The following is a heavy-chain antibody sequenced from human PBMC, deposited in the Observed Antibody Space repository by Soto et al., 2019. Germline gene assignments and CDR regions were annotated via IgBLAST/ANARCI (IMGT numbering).Heavy chain of an antibody. J-gene: IGHJ4*02. V-gene: IGHV4-39*01. CDR2: VFYTGSP. CDR3: ARHPFGGYAFDS. D-gene: IGHD3-16*01. CDR1: GASINSNVHY. Sequence: SETLSLTCTVSGASINSNVHYWGWVRQSPGKGLEWIASVFYTGSPYHNSSLESRVSISVDTSDNQFSLKVTSVSAADTGIYYCARHPFGGYAFDSWGQGTLVTVSS.